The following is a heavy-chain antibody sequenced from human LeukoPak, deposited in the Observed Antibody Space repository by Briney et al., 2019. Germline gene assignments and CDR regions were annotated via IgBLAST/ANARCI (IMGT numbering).Heavy chain of an antibody. CDR3: ARKVGAHDY. J-gene: IGHJ4*02. CDR1: GFTFSSYS. CDR2: IKQDGSDK. Sequence: GGSLRLSCAASGFTFSSYSMNWVRQAPGKGLEWVANIKQDGSDKYYVDSVKGRFTISRDNAKNSLYLQMNSLRAEDTAVYYCARKVGAHDYWGQGTLVTVSS. V-gene: IGHV3-7*01. D-gene: IGHD1-26*01.